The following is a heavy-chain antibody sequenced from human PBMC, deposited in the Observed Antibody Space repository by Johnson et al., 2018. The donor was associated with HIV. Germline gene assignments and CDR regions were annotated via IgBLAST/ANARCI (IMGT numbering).Heavy chain of an antibody. CDR2: IYSGGST. CDR3: AREAYCSGGSCYDAFDI. CDR1: GFTVSSNY. J-gene: IGHJ3*02. D-gene: IGHD2-15*01. Sequence: VQLVESGGGLVQPGGSLRLSCAASGFTVSSNYMSWVRQAPGKGLEWVSVIYSGGSTYYADSVKGRFTISRDNSKNTLYLQMNSLRAEDTAVYYCAREAYCSGGSCYDAFDIWGKGTMVTVSS. V-gene: IGHV3-66*01.